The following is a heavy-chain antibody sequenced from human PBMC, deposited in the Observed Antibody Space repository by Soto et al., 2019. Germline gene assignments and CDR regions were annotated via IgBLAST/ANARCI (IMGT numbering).Heavy chain of an antibody. D-gene: IGHD5-18*01. CDR3: ARGYIDSCHGYDL. Sequence: PGESLVISCKGPGHLFNNHWIGWVRQTPGKGLEWMGLIFNRDSETKTSPSFQGHVSFSVNNSINTVYLQWTSLKTTDTGIYFCARGYIDSCHGYDLWGQGTLVTVSS. J-gene: IGHJ5*02. CDR2: IFNRDSET. V-gene: IGHV5-51*01. CDR1: GHLFNNHW.